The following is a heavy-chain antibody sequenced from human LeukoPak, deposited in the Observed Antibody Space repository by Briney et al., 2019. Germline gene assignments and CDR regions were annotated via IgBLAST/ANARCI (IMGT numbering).Heavy chain of an antibody. D-gene: IGHD1-26*01. CDR1: GFTFNTYD. V-gene: IGHV3-13*01. CDR2: IAPAGDT. Sequence: GGSLRLSCAASGFTFNTYDMHWVRQSTGKGLEWVSAIAPAGDTYYPGSVKGRFTISRDNAKDSLHLQMNSLRAEDTAVYYCTRDQGYYLPDYWGQGTLVTVSS. J-gene: IGHJ4*02. CDR3: TRDQGYYLPDY.